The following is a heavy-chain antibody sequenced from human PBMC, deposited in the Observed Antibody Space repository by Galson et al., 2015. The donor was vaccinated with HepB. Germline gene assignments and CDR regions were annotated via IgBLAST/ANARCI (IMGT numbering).Heavy chain of an antibody. CDR2: IDSSSRTI. V-gene: IGHV3-48*01. CDR1: GFTFSNYA. CDR3: TRSGGFFDY. D-gene: IGHD3-16*01. J-gene: IGHJ4*02. Sequence: SLRLSCAASGFTFSNYALNWVRLAPGKGLEWLSFIDSSSRTIYYSDSVEGRFTISRDNAKNSLYLQMNSLRAGDTAIYYCTRSGGFFDYWGQGSLVTVSS.